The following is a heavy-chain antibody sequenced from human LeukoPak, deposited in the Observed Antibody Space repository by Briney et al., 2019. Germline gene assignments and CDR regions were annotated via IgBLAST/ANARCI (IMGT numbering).Heavy chain of an antibody. CDR2: IETGGAST. J-gene: IGHJ6*04. Sequence: QSGGSLRLSCAASGFTFSSYGMSWVRQAPGKGLEWVSAIETGGASTYYADSVKGRFSISRDNSKNTLYLQMNSLRAEDTAVYYCAELGITMIGGVWGKGTTVTISS. D-gene: IGHD3-10*02. CDR1: GFTFSSYG. V-gene: IGHV3-23*05. CDR3: AELGITMIGGV.